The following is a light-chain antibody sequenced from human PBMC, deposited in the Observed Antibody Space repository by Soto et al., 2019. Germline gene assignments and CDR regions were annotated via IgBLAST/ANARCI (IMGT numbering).Light chain of an antibody. CDR2: DVS. CDR1: SSDVGGYNY. CDR3: SSYSSTSSWV. Sequence: QSALTQSASVSGSPGQSITISCTGTSSDVGGYNYVSWYQQHPGKAPKLIIYDVSNRPSGVATRFSGSKSGNTASLTISCLQAAEEADYSCSSYSSTSSWVFGGGTKVTVL. J-gene: IGLJ3*02. V-gene: IGLV2-14*01.